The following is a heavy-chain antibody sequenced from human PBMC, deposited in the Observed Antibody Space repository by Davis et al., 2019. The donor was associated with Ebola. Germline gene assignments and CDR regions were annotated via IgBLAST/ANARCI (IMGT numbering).Heavy chain of an antibody. Sequence: GESLKISCKGSGYTFSSFWMSWVRQAPGKGLEWVANIKQDGSEKYYVDSVKGRFTISRDNAKNSLYLQMNSLRAEDTAVYYCARDVYEAVVAATPVDYWGQGTLVTVSS. V-gene: IGHV3-7*01. D-gene: IGHD2-15*01. CDR2: IKQDGSEK. J-gene: IGHJ4*02. CDR3: ARDVYEAVVAATPVDY. CDR1: GYTFSSFW.